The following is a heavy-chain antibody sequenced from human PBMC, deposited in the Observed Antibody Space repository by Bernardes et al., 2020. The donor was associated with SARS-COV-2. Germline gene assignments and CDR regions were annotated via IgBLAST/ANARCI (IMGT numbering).Heavy chain of an antibody. D-gene: IGHD2-2*02. CDR1: GGSIRSSSYY. J-gene: IGHJ1*01. V-gene: IGHV4-39*01. CDR2: IYYSGST. CDR3: ARRVGVVVVPAAILYFQH. Sequence: SETLSLTCTVSGGSIRSSSYYWGWIRQPPGKGLEWIGSIYYSGSTYYNPSLKSRVTISVDTSKNQFSLKLSSVTAADTAVYYCARRVGVVVVPAAILYFQHWGQGTLVTVSS.